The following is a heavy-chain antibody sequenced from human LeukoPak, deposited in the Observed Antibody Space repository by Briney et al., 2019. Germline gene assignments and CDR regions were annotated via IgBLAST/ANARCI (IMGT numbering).Heavy chain of an antibody. D-gene: IGHD1-14*01. CDR2: IYHSGST. CDR1: GYSISSGYY. Sequence: SETLSLTCAVSGYSISSGYYWGWIRQPPGKGLEWIGSIYHSGSTYYNPSLKSRVTISVDTSKNQFSLKLSSVTAADTAVYYCARGRNVTNWGQGTMVTVSS. CDR3: ARGRNVTN. J-gene: IGHJ3*01. V-gene: IGHV4-38-2*01.